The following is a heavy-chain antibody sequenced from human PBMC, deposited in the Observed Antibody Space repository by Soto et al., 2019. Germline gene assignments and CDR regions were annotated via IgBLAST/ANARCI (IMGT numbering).Heavy chain of an antibody. Sequence: EVQLLESGGGLVQPGESLRLSCAASGFTFSNFAMGWVRQDPGKGLEWVSLISGISRDTYYADSVKGRFTISSHHSKNLLYLQTNRLRAEDAAADCCAPQAYRGITVTTWGQGTLVTVSS. CDR3: APQAYRGITVTT. V-gene: IGHV3-23*01. J-gene: IGHJ5*01. CDR2: ISGISRDT. D-gene: IGHD1-20*01. CDR1: GFTFSNFA.